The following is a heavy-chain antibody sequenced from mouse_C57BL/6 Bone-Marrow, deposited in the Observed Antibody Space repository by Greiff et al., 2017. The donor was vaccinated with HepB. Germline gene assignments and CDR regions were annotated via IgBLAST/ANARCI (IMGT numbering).Heavy chain of an antibody. CDR2: ISDGGSYT. Sequence: EVKVVESGGGLVKPGGSLKLSCAASGFTFSSYAMSWVRQTPEKRLEWVATISDGGSYTYYPDNVKGRFTISRDNAKNNLYLQMSHLKSEDTAMYYCARDYGNYEAYWGQGTLVTVSA. CDR1: GFTFSSYA. J-gene: IGHJ3*01. V-gene: IGHV5-4*01. D-gene: IGHD2-1*01. CDR3: ARDYGNYEAY.